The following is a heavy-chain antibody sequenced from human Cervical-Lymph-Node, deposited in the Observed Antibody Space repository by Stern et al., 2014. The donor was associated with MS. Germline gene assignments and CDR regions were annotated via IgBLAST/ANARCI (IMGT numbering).Heavy chain of an antibody. Sequence: QMQLVQSGAEVKKPGASVKVSCKAPGYTFTNYYMNWVRQAPGQGLEWMGIINPRGGGTSYAQKFQGRVTVTRDTSTSTVYMELSSLRSEDTAVYYCARGSTIFYGMDVWGQGTTVTVSS. D-gene: IGHD4/OR15-4a*01. J-gene: IGHJ6*02. CDR1: GYTFTNYY. V-gene: IGHV1-46*01. CDR3: ARGSTIFYGMDV. CDR2: INPRGGGT.